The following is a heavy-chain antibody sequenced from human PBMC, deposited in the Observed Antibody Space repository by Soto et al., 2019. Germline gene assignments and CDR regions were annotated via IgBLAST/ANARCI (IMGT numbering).Heavy chain of an antibody. CDR3: ARDAYSSSWYGWFDP. J-gene: IGHJ5*02. CDR1: GYTFTGYY. Sequence: ASVKVSCKASGYTFTGYYMHWVRQAPGQGLEWMGWINPNSGGTNYAQKFQGRVTMTRDTSISTAYMELSRLRSDDTAVYYCARDAYSSSWYGWFDPWGQGTLVTVSS. D-gene: IGHD6-13*01. CDR2: INPNSGGT. V-gene: IGHV1-2*02.